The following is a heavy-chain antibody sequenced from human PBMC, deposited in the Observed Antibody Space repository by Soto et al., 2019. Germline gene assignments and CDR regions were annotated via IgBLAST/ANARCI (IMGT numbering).Heavy chain of an antibody. CDR3: ARTRNYYGSGADYFDY. D-gene: IGHD3-10*01. Sequence: QITLKESGPTLVKPTQTLTLTCTFSGFSLSTSGVGVGWIRQPPGKALEWLALIYWNDDKRYSPSLKIRLTITKDTSKNQVVLTMTNMDPVDTATYYCARTRNYYGSGADYFDYWGQGTLVTVSS. J-gene: IGHJ4*02. V-gene: IGHV2-5*01. CDR2: IYWNDDK. CDR1: GFSLSTSGVG.